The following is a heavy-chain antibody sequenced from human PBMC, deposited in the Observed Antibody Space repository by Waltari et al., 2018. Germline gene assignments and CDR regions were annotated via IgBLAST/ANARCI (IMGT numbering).Heavy chain of an antibody. CDR2: INTYGDDP. V-gene: IGHV3-64D*08. D-gene: IGHD3-10*02. CDR1: GFAFGGYA. Sequence: MQLVESGGGLVQPGGSLGLSCSASGFAFGGYAMYWVRQAPGKGLEYVSLINTYGDDPYYADSVKGRFTISRDNSEDILYLQMSSLRFEDTAVYYCVRMLGGVGMDVWGQGTTVTVSS. J-gene: IGHJ6*02. CDR3: VRMLGGVGMDV.